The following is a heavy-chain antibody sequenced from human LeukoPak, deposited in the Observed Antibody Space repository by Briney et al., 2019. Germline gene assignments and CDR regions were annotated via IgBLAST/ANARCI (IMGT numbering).Heavy chain of an antibody. CDR2: IFYSGST. J-gene: IGHJ4*02. CDR1: GGSINSGDYY. V-gene: IGHV4-30-4*01. Sequence: PSQTLSLTCTVSGGSINSGDYYWRWIRQPPGKGLEWIGYIFYSGSTNYNPSLMSRVTISVDTSKYQFSLNLSAVTAADTAVYYCARGARGSYSYWGQGTLVTVSS. D-gene: IGHD1-26*01. CDR3: ARGARGSYSY.